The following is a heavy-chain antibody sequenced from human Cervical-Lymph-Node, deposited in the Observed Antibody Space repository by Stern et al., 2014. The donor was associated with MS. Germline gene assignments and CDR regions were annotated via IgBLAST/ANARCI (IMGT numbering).Heavy chain of an antibody. D-gene: IGHD4-23*01. CDR2: LYHGGST. J-gene: IGHJ4*02. Sequence: QLQLQESGPGLVKPSGTLSLTCAVSGGPFPSGYWWSLVRQPPGKRLEWMRKLYHGGSTNYTPSLKGRVTISVDTSKTPFSLKRNSVNAADTAVYYCARNGGNYAFDYWGKGTLVAVSS. CDR1: GGPFPSGYW. CDR3: ARNGGNYAFDY. V-gene: IGHV4-4*02.